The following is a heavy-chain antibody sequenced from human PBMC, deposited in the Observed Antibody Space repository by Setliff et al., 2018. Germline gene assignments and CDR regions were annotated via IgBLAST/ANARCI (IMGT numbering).Heavy chain of an antibody. J-gene: IGHJ5*02. D-gene: IGHD3-22*01. CDR1: GFSISSGYY. CDR3: ARAHTWSLPNDNSGYPGWFDP. Sequence: PSETLPLTCAVSGFSISSGYYWGWIRQPPGKGLEWIVNIHHSGKAYYNPSLKSRVTMSVDTSKNHVSLKLSSVTAADTAVYYCARAHTWSLPNDNSGYPGWFDPWGQGTLVTVSS. CDR2: IHHSGKA. V-gene: IGHV4-38-2*01.